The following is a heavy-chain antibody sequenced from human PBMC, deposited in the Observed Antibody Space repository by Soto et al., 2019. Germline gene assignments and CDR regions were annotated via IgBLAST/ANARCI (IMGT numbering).Heavy chain of an antibody. Sequence: ASVKVSCKASGYTFTSYGISWVRQAPGQGLEWMGWISAYNGNTNYAQKLQGRVTMTTDTSTSTAYMELRSLRSDDTAVYYCASSSGWYFLYYYGMDVWGQGNTVTVSS. CDR2: ISAYNGNT. D-gene: IGHD6-19*01. CDR3: ASSSGWYFLYYYGMDV. J-gene: IGHJ6*02. CDR1: GYTFTSYG. V-gene: IGHV1-18*04.